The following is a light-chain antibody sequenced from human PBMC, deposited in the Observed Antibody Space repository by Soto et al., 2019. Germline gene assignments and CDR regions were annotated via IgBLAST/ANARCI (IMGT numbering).Light chain of an antibody. Sequence: QSALTQPASVSGSPVQSITISCTGTTSDFGFYNYVSWYQHHPGKAPKLLIYEVTNRHSGVSNRFSGSKSGNTASLTISGLQAEDEADYYGSSYTSSTDYVFGTGTKLTVL. J-gene: IGLJ1*01. CDR1: TSDFGFYNY. V-gene: IGLV2-14*01. CDR2: EVT. CDR3: SSYTSSTDYV.